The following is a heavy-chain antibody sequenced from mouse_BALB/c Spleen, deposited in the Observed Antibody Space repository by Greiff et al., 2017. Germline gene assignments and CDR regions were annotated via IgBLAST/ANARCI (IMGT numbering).Heavy chain of an antibody. V-gene: IGHV7-3*02. Sequence: EVKLVESGGGLVQPGGSLRLSCATSGFTFTDYYMSWVRQPPGTALEWLGFIRNKANGYTTEYSASVKGRFTISRDNSQSILYLQMNTLRAEDSATYYCARSYYRYDESYYLDYWGQGTTLTVSS. CDR2: IRNKANGYTT. D-gene: IGHD2-14*01. J-gene: IGHJ2*01. CDR1: GFTFTDYY. CDR3: ARSYYRYDESYYLDY.